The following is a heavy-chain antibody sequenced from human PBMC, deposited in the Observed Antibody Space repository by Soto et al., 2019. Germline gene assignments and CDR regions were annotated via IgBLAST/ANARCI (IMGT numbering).Heavy chain of an antibody. CDR1: GFTFSGSA. CDR3: TRIGIAAAGTDY. V-gene: IGHV3-73*02. Sequence: EVQLVESGGGLVQPGGSLKLSCAASGFTFSGSAMHWVRQASGNGLEWVGRIRSKAKSYATVYAASVKGRFTISRDDSKNTSYLQMNSLKPEDTAVYSCTRIGIAAAGTDYWGQGTLVTVSA. J-gene: IGHJ4*02. D-gene: IGHD6-13*01. CDR2: IRSKAKSYAT.